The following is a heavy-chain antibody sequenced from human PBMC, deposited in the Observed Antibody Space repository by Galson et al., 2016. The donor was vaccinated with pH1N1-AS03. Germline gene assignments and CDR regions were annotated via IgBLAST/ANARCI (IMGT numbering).Heavy chain of an antibody. CDR1: GFTFSSYW. V-gene: IGHV3-7*03. Sequence: SLRLSCADSGFTFSSYWMSWVRQAPGKGLEWVANIKQDGSEKYYVDSVKGRFTISRDNAKNSLHLQMNSLRAEDTAVYYCARAYYYGLGRSFDYWGQGTLATVSS. CDR2: IKQDGSEK. CDR3: ARAYYYGLGRSFDY. D-gene: IGHD3-10*01. J-gene: IGHJ4*02.